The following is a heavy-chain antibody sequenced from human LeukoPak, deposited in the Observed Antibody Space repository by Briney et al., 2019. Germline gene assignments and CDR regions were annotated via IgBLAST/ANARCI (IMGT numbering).Heavy chain of an antibody. CDR2: IYSSETT. CDR1: GASISSDY. D-gene: IGHD2-15*01. Sequence: TPSETLSLTCSVSGASISSDYWSWIRQPPGKGLEWIGNIYSSETTKYNPSLRSRATISGDTSKNQFSLKLSSVTAADTAVYYCARDRCTDGSCYSDYWGQGTLVTVSS. V-gene: IGHV4-4*09. J-gene: IGHJ4*02. CDR3: ARDRCTDGSCYSDY.